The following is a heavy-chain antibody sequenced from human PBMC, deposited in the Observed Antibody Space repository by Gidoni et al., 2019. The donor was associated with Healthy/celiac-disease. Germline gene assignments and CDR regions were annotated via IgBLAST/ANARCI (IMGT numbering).Heavy chain of an antibody. CDR1: GFTFSNAW. CDR3: TTADTVHGVVENLDY. Sequence: EVQLVESGGGLVKHGGSLRLSCAASGFTFSNAWMSWVRQAPGKGLEWVGRIKSKTDGGTTDYAAPVKGRFTISRDDSKNTLYLQMNSLKTEDTAVYYCTTADTVHGVVENLDYWGQGTLVTVSS. J-gene: IGHJ4*02. V-gene: IGHV3-15*01. D-gene: IGHD2-2*01. CDR2: IKSKTDGGTT.